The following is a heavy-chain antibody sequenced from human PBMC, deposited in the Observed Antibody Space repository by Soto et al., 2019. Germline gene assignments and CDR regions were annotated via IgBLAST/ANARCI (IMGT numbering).Heavy chain of an antibody. CDR3: ARGHGRFGH. D-gene: IGHD3-16*01. CDR2: INHSGFT. Sequence: PSETLSLTCDVSGGSFTGYYWSWIRQPPGKGLEWIGEINHSGFTNYNPSLTCRVTISLDTSKSQCSLKLSSLTSAGTAFYCCARGHGRFGHWGQGALVAVSS. V-gene: IGHV4-34*01. CDR1: GGSFTGYY. J-gene: IGHJ4*02.